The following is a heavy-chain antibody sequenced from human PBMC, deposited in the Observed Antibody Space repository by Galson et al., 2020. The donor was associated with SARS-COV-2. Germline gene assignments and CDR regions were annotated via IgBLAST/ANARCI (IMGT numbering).Heavy chain of an antibody. V-gene: IGHV3-9*01. J-gene: IGHJ4*02. CDR3: AKGLRSGTDRHFDF. D-gene: IGHD1-26*01. CDR1: GFTFDDYA. CDR2: ISWSSGSI. Sequence: GGSLRLSCAASGFTFDDYAMHWVRQAPGKGLEWVSGISWSSGSIGYADSVKGRFTISRDNAKNSLYLEMNSLRPEDAALYYCAKGLRSGTDRHFDFWGQGTLVTVSS.